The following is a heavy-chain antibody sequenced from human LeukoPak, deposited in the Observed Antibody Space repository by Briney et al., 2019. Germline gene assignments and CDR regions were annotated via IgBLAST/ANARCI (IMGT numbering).Heavy chain of an antibody. CDR1: GGSISSHY. D-gene: IGHD6-19*01. Sequence: SETLSLTCTVSGGSISSHYWSWIRQPPGKGLEWIGYIYYSGSSNYNPSLKSRVTISVDTSKNQFSLKLSSVTAADTAVYYCASPGDPYSSGWYYVYCGQGTLVTVSS. CDR3: ASPGDPYSSGWYYVY. V-gene: IGHV4-59*11. J-gene: IGHJ4*02. CDR2: IYYSGSS.